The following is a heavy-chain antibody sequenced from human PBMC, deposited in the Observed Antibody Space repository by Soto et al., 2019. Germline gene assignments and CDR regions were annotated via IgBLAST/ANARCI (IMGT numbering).Heavy chain of an antibody. V-gene: IGHV3-30*18. CDR2: ISYDGSNK. CDR3: AKDSLDYGDPRFDY. CDR1: GFTFSSYG. Sequence: GGSLRLSCAASGFTFSSYGMHWVRQAPGKGLEWVAVISYDGSNKYYADSVKGRFTISRDNSKNTLYLQMNSLRAEDTAVYYCAKDSLDYGDPRFDYWGQGTLVTVSS. D-gene: IGHD4-17*01. J-gene: IGHJ4*02.